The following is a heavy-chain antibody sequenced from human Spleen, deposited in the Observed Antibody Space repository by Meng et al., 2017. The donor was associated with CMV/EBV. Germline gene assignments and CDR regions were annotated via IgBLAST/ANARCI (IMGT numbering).Heavy chain of an antibody. CDR1: GGSFSGYY. J-gene: IGHJ4*02. V-gene: IGHV4-34*01. CDR3: ASAPITIFGVVSRGGY. D-gene: IGHD3-3*01. CDR2: INHSGST. Sequence: SETLSLTCAVYGGSFSGYYWSWIRQPPGKGLEWIGEINHSGSTNYNPSLKSRVTISVDKSKNQFSLKLSSVTAADTAVYYCASAPITIFGVVSRGGYWGQGTLVTVSS.